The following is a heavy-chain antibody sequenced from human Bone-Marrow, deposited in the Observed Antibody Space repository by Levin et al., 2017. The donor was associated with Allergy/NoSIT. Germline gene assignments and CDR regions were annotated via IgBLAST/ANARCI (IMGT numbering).Heavy chain of an antibody. Sequence: ASVKVSCKASGYTFTSYTMHWVRQAPGQRLEWMGWINAGNGNTKYSQKFQGTATITRDTSATTVYMDLSSLRSDDTAVYYCARDRAGVKTDDAFDIWGQGTMVTVS. CDR2: INAGNGNT. D-gene: IGHD6-19*01. CDR3: ARDRAGVKTDDAFDI. V-gene: IGHV1-3*01. J-gene: IGHJ3*02. CDR1: GYTFTSYT.